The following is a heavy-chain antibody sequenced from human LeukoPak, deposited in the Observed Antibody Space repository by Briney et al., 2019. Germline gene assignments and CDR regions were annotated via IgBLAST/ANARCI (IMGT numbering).Heavy chain of an antibody. CDR2: IFDNGST. J-gene: IGHJ5*02. Sequence: SETLSLTCTVSGGPISGHYWTWIRQPPGKGLEWIGYIFDNGSTNFNSSLQSRVTMSLDTSKNQFSLKLSSVTAADTAVYYCARVFRGVVTSNWFDPWGQGALVTVSS. D-gene: IGHD2-21*02. CDR3: ARVFRGVVTSNWFDP. V-gene: IGHV4-59*11. CDR1: GGPISGHY.